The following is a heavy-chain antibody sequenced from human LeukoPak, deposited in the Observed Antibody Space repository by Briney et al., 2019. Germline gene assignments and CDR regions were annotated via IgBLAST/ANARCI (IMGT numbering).Heavy chain of an antibody. V-gene: IGHV5-51*01. CDR2: IYPGDSDT. J-gene: IGHJ6*02. D-gene: IGHD3-22*01. CDR3: ARYTSQYYYDSSGYQGYYYYGMDV. Sequence: GESLKISCKGSGYSFTSYWIGWVRQMPGKGLEWMGIIYPGDSDTSYSPSFQGQVTISADKSISTAYLQWSSLKASDTAMYYCARYTSQYYYDSSGYQGYYYYGMDVWGQGTTVTVSS. CDR1: GYSFTSYW.